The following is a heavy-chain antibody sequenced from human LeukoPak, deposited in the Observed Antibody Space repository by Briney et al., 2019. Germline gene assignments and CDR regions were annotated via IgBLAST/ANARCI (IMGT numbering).Heavy chain of an antibody. CDR1: GYTFTGYY. CDR2: ISAYNGNT. V-gene: IGHV1-18*04. CDR3: ARVNTMIVVAPDY. D-gene: IGHD3-22*01. Sequence: ASVKVSCKAFGYTFTGYYMHWVRQAPGQGLEWMGWISAYNGNTNYAQKLQGRVTMTTDTSTSTAYMELRSLRSDDTAVYYCARVNTMIVVAPDYWGQGTLVTVSS. J-gene: IGHJ4*02.